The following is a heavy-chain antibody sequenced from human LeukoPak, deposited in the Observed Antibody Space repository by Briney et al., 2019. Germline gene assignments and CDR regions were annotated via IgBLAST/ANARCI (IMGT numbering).Heavy chain of an antibody. CDR3: ARYYYDSSGYPEGFDY. D-gene: IGHD3-22*01. J-gene: IGHJ4*02. V-gene: IGHV1-8*01. CDR2: MNPNSGNT. Sequence: ASVKVSCKASGYTFTSYDINWVRQATGQGLEWMGWMNPNSGNTGYAQKFQGRVTMTRNTSISTAYTELSSLRSEDTAVYYCARYYYDSSGYPEGFDYWGQGTLVTVSS. CDR1: GYTFTSYD.